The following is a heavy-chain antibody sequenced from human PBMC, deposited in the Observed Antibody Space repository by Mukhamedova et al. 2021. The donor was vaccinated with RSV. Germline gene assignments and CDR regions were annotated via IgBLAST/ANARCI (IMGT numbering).Heavy chain of an antibody. V-gene: IGHV1-46*01. CDR2: INPSGGSS. J-gene: IGHJ4*02. D-gene: IGHD5-12*01. Sequence: GQGLEWMGRINPSGGSSSYAQKFHGRVTMTRDTSTSTVYMELSSLTSGDTAVYYCARGGAGLAYWGQGTLVTVSS. CDR3: ARGGAGLAY.